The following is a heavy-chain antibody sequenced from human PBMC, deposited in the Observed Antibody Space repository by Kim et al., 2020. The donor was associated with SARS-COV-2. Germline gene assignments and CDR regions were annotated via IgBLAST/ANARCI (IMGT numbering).Heavy chain of an antibody. V-gene: IGHV4-34*01. J-gene: IGHJ4*01. D-gene: IGHD3-22*01. CDR3: PIRGGLKDSRGYNGSDY. CDR1: GGSFSGYY. Sequence: SETLSLTCAVYGGSFSGYYWSWIRQPPGKGLEWIGEINHSGSTNYNPSLKSRVTISVDTSKNQFSLKLSSVTAADPAVYYCPIRGGLKDSRGYNGSDYWG. CDR2: INHSGST.